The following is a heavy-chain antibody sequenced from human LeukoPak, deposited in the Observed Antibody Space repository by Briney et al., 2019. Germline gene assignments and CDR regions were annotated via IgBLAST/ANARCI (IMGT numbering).Heavy chain of an antibody. Sequence: ASVKVSRKASGYTFTGYYMHWVRQAPGQGLEWVGWINPTSGGTNYAQKFQGRVTMTRDTSISTAYMELSRLRSDDTAVYYCARDSFSSSWYEGAMDVWGQGTTVTVSS. D-gene: IGHD6-13*01. V-gene: IGHV1-2*02. J-gene: IGHJ6*02. CDR1: GYTFTGYY. CDR2: INPTSGGT. CDR3: ARDSFSSSWYEGAMDV.